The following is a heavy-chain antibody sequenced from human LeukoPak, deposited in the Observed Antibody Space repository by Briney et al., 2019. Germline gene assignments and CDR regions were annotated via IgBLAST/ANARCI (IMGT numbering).Heavy chain of an antibody. CDR1: GYSFTSHY. J-gene: IGHJ4*02. Sequence: GASVKVSCKASGYSFTSHYMHWVRQAPGQGLEWMGIINPSGGTTTYTQKFQGRVTMTSDTSTSTVYMELSSLRSEDTAVYFCARSVTPGSYIVGYWGQGTLVTVSS. CDR2: INPSGGTT. CDR3: ARSVTPGSYIVGY. V-gene: IGHV1-46*01. D-gene: IGHD3-10*01.